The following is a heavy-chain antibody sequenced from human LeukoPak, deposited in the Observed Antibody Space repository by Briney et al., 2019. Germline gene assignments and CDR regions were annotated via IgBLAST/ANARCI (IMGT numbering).Heavy chain of an antibody. D-gene: IGHD6-13*01. V-gene: IGHV3-7*01. J-gene: IGHJ6*03. Sequence: GGSLRLSCAASGFTFSDYYVSWIRQAPGKGLEWVANIKQDGSEKHYVDSVKGRFTISRDNAKNSLFLQMNSLRAEDTAVYFCARVKQQLVRLLGRDTTYYYYYYMDVWGKGTTVTVSS. CDR1: GFTFSDYY. CDR2: IKQDGSEK. CDR3: ARVKQQLVRLLGRDTTYYYYYYMDV.